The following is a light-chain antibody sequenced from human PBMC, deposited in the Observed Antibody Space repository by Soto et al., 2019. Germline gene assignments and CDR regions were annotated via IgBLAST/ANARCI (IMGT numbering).Light chain of an antibody. CDR2: RNN. Sequence: QSMLTQPPSASGTPGQRVTISCSGRSSNIESNFVYWYQQLPGTTPRLLIYRNNQRPSGVPDRFSGSKSGTSASLAISALRSEDEADYYCTVWDDSLRGRLFGGGTKVTVL. CDR1: SSNIESNF. V-gene: IGLV1-47*01. J-gene: IGLJ2*01. CDR3: TVWDDSLRGRL.